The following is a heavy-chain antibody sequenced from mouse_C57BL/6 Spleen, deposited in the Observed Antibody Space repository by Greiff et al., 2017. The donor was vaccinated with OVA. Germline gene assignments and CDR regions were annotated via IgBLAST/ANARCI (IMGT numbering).Heavy chain of an antibody. V-gene: IGHV3-1*01. CDR1: GYSITSGYD. CDR2: ISYSGST. J-gene: IGHJ4*01. Sequence: EVKVEESGPGMVKPSQSLSLTCTVTGYSITSGYDWHWIRHFPGNKLEWMGYISYSGSTNYNPSLKSRISITHDTSKNHFFLKLNSVTTEDTATYYCASGLLRSAMDYWGQGTSVTVSS. D-gene: IGHD2-3*01. CDR3: ASGLLRSAMDY.